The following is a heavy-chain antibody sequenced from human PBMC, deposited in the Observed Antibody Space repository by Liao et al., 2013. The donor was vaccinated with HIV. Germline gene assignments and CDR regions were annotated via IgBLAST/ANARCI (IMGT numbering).Heavy chain of an antibody. CDR2: INHSGST. D-gene: IGHD4-11*01. V-gene: IGHV4-34*01. CDR3: ARGGKRSNYKTYYMDV. J-gene: IGHJ6*03. CDR1: GGSFSGYY. Sequence: QVQLQQWGAGLLKPSETLSLTCAVYGGSFSGYYWSWIRQPPGKGLEWIGEINHSGSTNYNPSLKSRVTISVDTSKNQFSLKLSSVTAADTAVYYCARGGKRSNYKTYYMDVWGKGTTVTVSS.